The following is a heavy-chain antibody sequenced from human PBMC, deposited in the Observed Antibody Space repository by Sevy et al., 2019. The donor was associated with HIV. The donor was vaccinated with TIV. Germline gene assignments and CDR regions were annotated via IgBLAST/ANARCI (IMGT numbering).Heavy chain of an antibody. Sequence: GGSLRLSCEASAINIRDYWMNWVRQAPGKGLEWVANINPDGSKIYYADSVKGRFTIPGDSAKNSVFLQMTSLRAEDTAVYYCVRAIQLAASYWGQGMLVTVSS. CDR3: VRAIQLAASY. D-gene: IGHD2-15*01. CDR2: INPDGSKI. V-gene: IGHV3-7*02. J-gene: IGHJ4*02. CDR1: AINIRDYW.